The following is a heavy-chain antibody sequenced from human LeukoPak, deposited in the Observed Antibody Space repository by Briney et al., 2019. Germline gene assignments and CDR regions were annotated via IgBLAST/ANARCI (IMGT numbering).Heavy chain of an antibody. D-gene: IGHD4-11*01. Sequence: SETLSLTCTVSGGSFSSSSYYWSWIRQPPGKGLEWIGSIYYSGSTYYNPSLKSRVTISVDTSKNQFSLKLSSVTAADTAVHYCVRHEFDYSIQYSPAVRFDPWGQGTLVTVSS. V-gene: IGHV4-39*01. CDR3: VRHEFDYSIQYSPAVRFDP. J-gene: IGHJ5*02. CDR1: GGSFSSSSYY. CDR2: IYYSGST.